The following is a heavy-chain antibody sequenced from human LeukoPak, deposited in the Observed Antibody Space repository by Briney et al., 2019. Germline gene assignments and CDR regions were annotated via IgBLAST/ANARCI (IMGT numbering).Heavy chain of an antibody. CDR2: ISGTGGST. D-gene: IGHD3-22*01. CDR1: GFTFNSYA. V-gene: IGHV3-23*01. Sequence: GVSLRLSCAASGFTFNSYAMSWVRRAPGKGLEWVSAISGTGGSTYYADSVKGRFTISRDNSKNTLYLQMNSLRAEDTAVYYCAKEDSSGYYHYNWFDPWGQGTLVTVSS. J-gene: IGHJ5*02. CDR3: AKEDSSGYYHYNWFDP.